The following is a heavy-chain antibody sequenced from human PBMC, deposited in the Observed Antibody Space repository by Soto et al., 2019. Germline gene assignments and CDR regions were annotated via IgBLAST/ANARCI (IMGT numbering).Heavy chain of an antibody. D-gene: IGHD3-10*01. Sequence: GASVKVSCKASGVTFSSETLGWVRQAPGQGLERVGGIIPLFGTASYAQKFQGRVTITADESTSTVYMELSSLRSDDTAVYFCATELGENPASPFDAWGQGTLVTVSS. CDR1: GVTFSSET. V-gene: IGHV1-69*13. CDR3: ATELGENPASPFDA. CDR2: IIPLFGTA. J-gene: IGHJ4*02.